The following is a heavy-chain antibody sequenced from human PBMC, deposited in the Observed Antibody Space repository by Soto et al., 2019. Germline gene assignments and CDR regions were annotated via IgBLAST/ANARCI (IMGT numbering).Heavy chain of an antibody. D-gene: IGHD6-13*01. CDR2: ISYDGSNK. CDR3: ARVGSGSSSWYGQYYYYMDV. Sequence: PGGSLRLSCAASGFTFSSYAMHWVRQAPGKGLEWVAVISYDGSNKYYADSVKGRFTISRDNSKNTLYLQMNSLRAEDTAVYYCARVGSGSSSWYGQYYYYMDVWGKGTTVTVSS. V-gene: IGHV3-30-3*01. CDR1: GFTFSSYA. J-gene: IGHJ6*03.